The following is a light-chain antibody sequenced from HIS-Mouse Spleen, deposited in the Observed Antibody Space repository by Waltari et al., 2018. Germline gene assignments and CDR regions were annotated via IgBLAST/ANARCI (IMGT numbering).Light chain of an antibody. CDR1: SSDVGGYNY. CDR2: DVS. Sequence: QSALTQPRPVSGSPGQSVTISCTGTSSDVGGYNYVPWYQQHPGKAHKLMRYDVSKRASGVPDRFSGSKSGNTASLTISGLQAEDEADYYCCSYAGSYSYVFGTGTKVTVL. J-gene: IGLJ1*01. CDR3: CSYAGSYSYV. V-gene: IGLV2-11*01.